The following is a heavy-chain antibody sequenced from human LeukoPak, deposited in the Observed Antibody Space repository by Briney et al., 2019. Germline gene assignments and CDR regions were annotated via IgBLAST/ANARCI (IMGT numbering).Heavy chain of an antibody. D-gene: IGHD6-6*01. V-gene: IGHV4-30-2*01. J-gene: IGHJ6*03. CDR1: GGSISSGGYY. Sequence: SQTLSLTCTVSGGSISSGGYYWSWIRQPPGKGLEWIGYIYHSGSTYYNPSLKSRVTISVDRFKNQFSLKLSSVTAADTAVYYCARGGAARPFYYYMDVWGKGTTVTVSS. CDR3: ARGGAARPFYYYMDV. CDR2: IYHSGST.